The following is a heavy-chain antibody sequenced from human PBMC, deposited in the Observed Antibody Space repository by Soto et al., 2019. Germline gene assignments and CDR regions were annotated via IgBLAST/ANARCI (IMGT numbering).Heavy chain of an antibody. CDR1: GFSLSPSAVG. Sequence: QITLKESGPTLVKPTQTVTLTCTFSGFSLSPSAVGVGWIRQPPGKALEWLALIYWNDDKRYSPSLKSRLTITQDTSKNQVVLTMTDSDPMDTAIYCGAQGGWFNRNWFEPWGPGTLGTVSS. V-gene: IGHV2-5*01. D-gene: IGHD6-19*01. CDR3: AQGGWFNRNWFEP. CDR2: IYWNDDK. J-gene: IGHJ5*02.